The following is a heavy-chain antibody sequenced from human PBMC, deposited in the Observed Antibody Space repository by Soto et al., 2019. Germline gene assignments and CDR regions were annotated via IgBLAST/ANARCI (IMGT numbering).Heavy chain of an antibody. CDR1: GFSLSSRGMS. D-gene: IGHD2-15*01. Sequence: SGPTLVNPTQTLTLTCTFSGFSLSSRGMSVGWIRQPPQKALEWLTIIYWDDDKLYSPSLKGRLTITKDTSKNQVVLTMANVDPVDSATYYCAIRWRPSGGSRSGGKYYGGFNYWGQGILVTVSS. CDR3: AIRWRPSGGSRSGGKYYGGFNY. J-gene: IGHJ4*02. V-gene: IGHV2-5*02. CDR2: IYWDDDK.